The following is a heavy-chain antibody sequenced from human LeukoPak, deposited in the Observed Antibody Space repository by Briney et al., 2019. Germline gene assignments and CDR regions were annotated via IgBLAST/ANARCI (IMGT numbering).Heavy chain of an antibody. CDR1: GFTVSSNY. V-gene: IGHV3-66*01. Sequence: PGGSLRLSCAASGFTVSSNYMTWVRQAPGKGLEWVSVMYTLGNTYYADSVRGRFTISRGNSKNTLYLQMGSLRAEGMAVYYCARVWGLGDYGDPGIDYWGQGTLVTVSS. CDR2: MYTLGNT. D-gene: IGHD4-17*01. CDR3: ARVWGLGDYGDPGIDY. J-gene: IGHJ4*02.